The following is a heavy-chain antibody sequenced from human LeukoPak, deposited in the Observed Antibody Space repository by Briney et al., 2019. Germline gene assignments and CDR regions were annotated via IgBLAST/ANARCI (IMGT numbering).Heavy chain of an antibody. V-gene: IGHV1-69*04. J-gene: IGHJ5*02. CDR2: IIPIFGIA. CDR3: ARGYAIPYSSGWYGNH. D-gene: IGHD6-19*01. CDR1: GGTFSSYA. Sequence: SVKVSCKASGGTFSSYAISWVRQAPGQGLEWMGRIIPIFGIANYAQKFQGRVTITADKPTSTAYMELSSLRSEDTAVYYCARGYAIPYSSGWYGNHWGQGTLVTVSS.